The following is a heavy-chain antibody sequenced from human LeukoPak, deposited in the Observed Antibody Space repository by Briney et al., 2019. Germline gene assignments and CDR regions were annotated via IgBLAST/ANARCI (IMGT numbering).Heavy chain of an antibody. CDR1: GFTFSSYS. Sequence: GSLRLSCAASGFTFSSYSMNWVRQAPGKGLEWVSSISSSSSYIYYADSVKGRFTISRDNAKNPLYLQMNSLRAEDTAVYYCARVKVLVATISHFFDYWGQGTLDTVSS. CDR2: ISSSSSYI. V-gene: IGHV3-21*01. D-gene: IGHD5-12*01. J-gene: IGHJ4*02. CDR3: ARVKVLVATISHFFDY.